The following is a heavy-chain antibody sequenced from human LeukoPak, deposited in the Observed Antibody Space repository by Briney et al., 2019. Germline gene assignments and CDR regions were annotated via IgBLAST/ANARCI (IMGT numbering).Heavy chain of an antibody. D-gene: IGHD4-17*01. J-gene: IGHJ4*02. V-gene: IGHV3-7*01. CDR2: IKQDGSEK. Sequence: GGSLRLSCAASGFTLSTYWMSWVRQAPGKGLEWVANIKQDGSEKYYVDSVKGRFTISRDNAKNSLYLQMNSLRAEDTAVYYCARPARATVTWGQGTLVTVSS. CDR3: ARPARATVT. CDR1: GFTLSTYW.